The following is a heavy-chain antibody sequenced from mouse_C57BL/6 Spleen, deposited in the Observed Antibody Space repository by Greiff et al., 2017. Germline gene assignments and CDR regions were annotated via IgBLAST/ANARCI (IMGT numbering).Heavy chain of an antibody. CDR1: GYTFTDYN. CDR3: AREGLRPDWYFDV. J-gene: IGHJ1*03. V-gene: IGHV1-18*01. CDR2: INPNNGGT. D-gene: IGHD2-4*01. Sequence: VPLQQSGPELVKPGASVKIPCKASGYTFTDYNMDWVKQSHGKSLEWIGDINPNNGGTIYNQKFKGKATLTVDKSSSTAYMELRSLTSEDTAVYYCAREGLRPDWYFDVWGTGTTVTVSS.